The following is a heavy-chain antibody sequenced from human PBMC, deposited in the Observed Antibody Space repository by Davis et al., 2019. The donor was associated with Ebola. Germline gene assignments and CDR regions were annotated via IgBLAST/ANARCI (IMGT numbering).Heavy chain of an antibody. V-gene: IGHV4-34*01. D-gene: IGHD6-25*01. J-gene: IGHJ2*01. CDR1: GGSFSGYY. CDR2: INHSGST. CDR3: ARLIRTARAHWYFDL. Sequence: PSETLSLTCAVYGGSFSGYYWSWIRQPPGKGLEWIGEINHSGSTNYNPSLKSRVTISVDTSKNQFSLKLSSVTAADTAVYYCARLIRTARAHWYFDLWGRGTLVTVSS.